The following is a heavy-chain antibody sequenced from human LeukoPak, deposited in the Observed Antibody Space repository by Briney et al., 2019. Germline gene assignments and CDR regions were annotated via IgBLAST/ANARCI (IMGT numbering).Heavy chain of an antibody. CDR2: LHHSGAT. CDR3: ARDTGVEGPTRGISFDY. V-gene: IGHV4-61*08. J-gene: IGHJ4*02. D-gene: IGHD1-26*01. CDR1: GGSISSGGYS. Sequence: PSETLSLTCAVSGGSISSGGYSWSWIRQPPGKGLEWIGRLHHSGATNYNPSLMTRLSMSVDTSKNQFSLMLTSVTAADTAMYYCARDTGVEGPTRGISFDYWGQGTLVTVSS.